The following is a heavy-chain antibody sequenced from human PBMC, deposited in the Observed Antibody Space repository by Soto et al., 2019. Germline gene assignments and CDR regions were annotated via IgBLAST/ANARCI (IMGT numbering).Heavy chain of an antibody. CDR1: GFTFSSFW. CDR3: ARGGTVNTRWGLFDY. Sequence: EVQLVESGGGLVQPGGSLRLSCAASGFTFSSFWMHWVRQTPGKGPVWVSRISTDGSSTGYADSVKGRFTISRDSAKNTLDLKMESLRAEDTAIYFCARGGTVNTRWGLFDYLGLGTLVTVSS. CDR2: ISTDGSST. V-gene: IGHV3-74*01. J-gene: IGHJ4*02. D-gene: IGHD4-17*01.